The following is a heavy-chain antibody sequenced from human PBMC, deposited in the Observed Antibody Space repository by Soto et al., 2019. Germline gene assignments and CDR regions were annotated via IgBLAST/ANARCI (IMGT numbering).Heavy chain of an antibody. V-gene: IGHV4-59*01. Sequence: SETLSLTCNVSGASMRSYDWTWIRQPPGKGLEWIGYMFYSGIAKYNPSLKSRVTIAVDTSKTQFSLKLSTMTAADAALYYGARVLPRSIQGGGTVNFFDYWGQGTLVTVSS. D-gene: IGHD1-1*01. CDR1: GASMRSYD. CDR2: MFYSGIA. CDR3: ARVLPRSIQGGGTVNFFDY. J-gene: IGHJ4*02.